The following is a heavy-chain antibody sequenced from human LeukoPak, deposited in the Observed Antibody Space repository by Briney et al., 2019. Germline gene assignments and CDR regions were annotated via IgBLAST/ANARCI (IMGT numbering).Heavy chain of an antibody. V-gene: IGHV4-4*07. CDR3: ATTPGLARYCSSTSCSSTGDSAFDI. CDR1: GGSISSYY. Sequence: SETLSLTCTVSGGSISSYYWSWIRQPAGKGLEWIGRIYTSGSTNYNPSLKSRVTMSVDTSKNQFSLKLSSVTAADTAVYYCATTPGLARYCSSTSCSSTGDSAFDIWGQGTMVTVSS. J-gene: IGHJ3*02. CDR2: IYTSGST. D-gene: IGHD2-2*01.